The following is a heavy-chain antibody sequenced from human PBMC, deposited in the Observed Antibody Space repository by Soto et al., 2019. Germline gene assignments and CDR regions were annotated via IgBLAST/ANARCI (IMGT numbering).Heavy chain of an antibody. CDR3: ARDQISGWYDN. CDR1: GFAFGRYA. Sequence: EVQLLESGGGLVKPGGSLRLSCAASGFAFGRYALSWVRQAPGKGLEWVSAMGGSVDSKSYADSVKGRFTISRDDPKNTLFLDMNSLRPEDTAIYFCARDQISGWYDNWGQGTLVTVSS. V-gene: IGHV3-23*01. D-gene: IGHD6-19*01. J-gene: IGHJ5*02. CDR2: MGGSVDSK.